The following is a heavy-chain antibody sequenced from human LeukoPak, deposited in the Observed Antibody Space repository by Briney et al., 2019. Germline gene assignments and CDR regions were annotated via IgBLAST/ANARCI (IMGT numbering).Heavy chain of an antibody. D-gene: IGHD4-11*01. CDR3: AKRDYPGYYFDY. V-gene: IGHV3-23*01. CDR2: ISGSGGST. Sequence: GGSLLLSCAASGFTFSSYAMSWVRQAPGKGLEWVSAISGSGGSTYYADSVKGRFTISRDNSKNTLYLQMNSLRVDDTAVYYCAKRDYPGYYFDYWGQGTLVTVSS. CDR1: GFTFSSYA. J-gene: IGHJ4*02.